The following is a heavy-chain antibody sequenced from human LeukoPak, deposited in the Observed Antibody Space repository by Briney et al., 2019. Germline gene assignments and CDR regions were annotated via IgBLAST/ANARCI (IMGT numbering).Heavy chain of an antibody. Sequence: PSETLSLTCAVYGGSFSGYYWSWIRQPPGKGLEWIGEINHSGSTNYNPSLKSRVTISVDTSKNQFSLKLSSVTAADTAVYYCARAYYYDSSGYGYYYGMDVWGQGTTVTVSS. CDR3: ARAYYYDSSGYGYYYGMDV. CDR2: INHSGST. J-gene: IGHJ6*02. CDR1: GGSFSGYY. D-gene: IGHD3-22*01. V-gene: IGHV4-34*01.